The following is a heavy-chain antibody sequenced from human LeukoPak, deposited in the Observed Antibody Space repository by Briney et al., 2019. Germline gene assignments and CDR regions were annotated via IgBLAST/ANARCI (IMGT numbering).Heavy chain of an antibody. J-gene: IGHJ4*02. CDR1: GFTFSSSW. CDR3: AREGWELLRIYVG. Sequence: PGGSLRLSCAASGFTFSSSWMHWVRQAPGKGLVWVSRINSDGSSTSYADSVKGRFTISRDNAKNTLYLQMNSLRAEDTAVYYCAREGWELLRIYVGWGQGTLVTVSS. V-gene: IGHV3-74*01. CDR2: INSDGSST. D-gene: IGHD1-26*01.